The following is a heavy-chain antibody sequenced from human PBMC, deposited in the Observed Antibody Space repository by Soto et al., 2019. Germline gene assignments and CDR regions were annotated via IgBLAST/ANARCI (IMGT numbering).Heavy chain of an antibody. CDR1: GFTFSSYS. V-gene: IGHV3-21*01. D-gene: IGHD1-26*01. CDR3: ASPSGSYPGYFDY. Sequence: PLGSLRLSCAASGFTFSSYSMNWVRQAPGKGLEWVSSISSSSSYIYYAYSVKGLFTISIDNANNSLYLQMNSLRAEDTAVYYCASPSGSYPGYFDYWGQGTLVTVSS. CDR2: ISSSSSYI. J-gene: IGHJ4*02.